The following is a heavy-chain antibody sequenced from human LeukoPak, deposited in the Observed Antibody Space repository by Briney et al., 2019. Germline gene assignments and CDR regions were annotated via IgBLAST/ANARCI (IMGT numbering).Heavy chain of an antibody. J-gene: IGHJ4*02. D-gene: IGHD2-8*02. CDR3: ARAGVGAATGAY. CDR2: MSGSGGTT. V-gene: IGHV3-23*01. CDR1: GFTFSSYA. Sequence: GGSLRLSCAASGFTFSSYAMNWVRQAPGKGLEWVSAMSGSGGTTYYADSVKGRFTISRDNAKNSLYLQMNSLRAEDTAVYYCARAGVGAATGAYWGQGTPVTVSS.